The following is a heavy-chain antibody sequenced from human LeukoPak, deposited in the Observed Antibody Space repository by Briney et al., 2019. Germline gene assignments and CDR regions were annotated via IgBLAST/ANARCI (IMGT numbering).Heavy chain of an antibody. CDR3: ARGYCSGGTCYGIDY. J-gene: IGHJ4*02. V-gene: IGHV3-73*01. CDR2: IRSKANNYAT. Sequence: GGSLKVSCAASGFTFSGSAMHWVRQASGKGLEWVGRIRSKANNYATAYAASVKGRFTISRDDSKNTAYLRMNCLKTEDTAVYFCARGYCSGGTCYGIDYWGQGTLVTVSS. D-gene: IGHD2-15*01. CDR1: GFTFSGSA.